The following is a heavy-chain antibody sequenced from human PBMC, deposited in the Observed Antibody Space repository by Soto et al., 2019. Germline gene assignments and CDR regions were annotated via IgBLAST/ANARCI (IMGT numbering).Heavy chain of an antibody. V-gene: IGHV1-8*01. J-gene: IGHJ5*02. Sequence: GSPVKVSCKASGYTFTSYALNSQRQATGQGPEWMGWMNTNSGNTGYAQKFQGRVTMTRNTSISTAYMELSSLRSEDTAVYYCARELCGGDCYSQGFDPWGQGTLVTVS. CDR1: GYTFTSYA. CDR2: MNTNSGNT. CDR3: ARELCGGDCYSQGFDP. D-gene: IGHD2-21*01.